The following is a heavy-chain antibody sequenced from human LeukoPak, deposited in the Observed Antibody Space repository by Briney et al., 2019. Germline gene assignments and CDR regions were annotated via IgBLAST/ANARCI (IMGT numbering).Heavy chain of an antibody. CDR3: ATGPPLTMVREGPFDY. D-gene: IGHD3-10*01. CDR1: GYIFTAYY. J-gene: IGHJ4*02. Sequence: GASVKVSCKAFGYIFTAYYMHWVRQAPGQGLEWMGWINPKTGDINYARKFQGRVTVTRDTSINTVYMELTRLRSDDTAVYFCATGPPLTMVREGPFDYWGQGTLVTVSS. V-gene: IGHV1-2*02. CDR2: INPKTGDI.